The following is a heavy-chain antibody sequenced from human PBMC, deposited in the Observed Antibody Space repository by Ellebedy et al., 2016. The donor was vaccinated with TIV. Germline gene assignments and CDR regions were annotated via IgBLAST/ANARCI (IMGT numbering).Heavy chain of an antibody. CDR3: ARRGSGSPESYYGMDV. J-gene: IGHJ6*02. V-gene: IGHV4-59*08. CDR2: FYHPGGT. Sequence: MPSDTLSLTCSVSGGSITSYDWSWIRQPPGKGLEWVVSFYHPGGTNYSPSLKSRVLMSVDTSQNHFSLKLSSVTAADTDVYYCARRGSGSPESYYGMDVWGQGTTVTVSS. CDR1: GGSITSYD. D-gene: IGHD3-10*01.